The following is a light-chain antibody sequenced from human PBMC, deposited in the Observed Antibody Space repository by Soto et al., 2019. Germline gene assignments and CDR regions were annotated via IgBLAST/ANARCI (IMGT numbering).Light chain of an antibody. CDR2: GAS. CDR1: QSVDSSY. J-gene: IGKJ2*01. V-gene: IGKV3-20*01. CDR3: QQYGSSPYT. Sequence: EIVLTQSPGTLSLSPGERATLSCRASQSVDSSYLAWYQQKPGQAPRLHISGASSRATGIPDRFSGSGSGTDFTLTISRLEPEDFAVYYCQQYGSSPYTFGQGTKLEIK.